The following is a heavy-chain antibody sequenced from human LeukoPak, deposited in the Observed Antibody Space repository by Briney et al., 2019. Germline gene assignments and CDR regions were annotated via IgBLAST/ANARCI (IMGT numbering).Heavy chain of an antibody. CDR1: GFTFSSYW. CDR3: ARERPCAY. CDR2: IKQDGSEK. D-gene: IGHD6-6*01. Sequence: EGSLRLSCAASGFTFSSYWMTWVRQAPGKGLEWVANIKQDGSEKYYVDSVKGRFTISRDNAKNSLYLQMNSLRAEGTAVYFCARERPCAYWGQGTLVTVSS. J-gene: IGHJ4*02. V-gene: IGHV3-7*04.